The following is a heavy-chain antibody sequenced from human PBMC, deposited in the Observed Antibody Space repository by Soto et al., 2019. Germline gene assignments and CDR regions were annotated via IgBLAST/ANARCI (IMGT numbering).Heavy chain of an antibody. V-gene: IGHV3-66*01. D-gene: IGHD6-19*01. J-gene: IGHJ4*02. Sequence: GGSLRLSCAASGLTVSSNYLSWVRQAQGKGLEWVSVIYSGGTTCYADSVKGRFTISRDNSKNTLYLQMDSLRAEDTAVYYCATQGRASGWSPSFDYWGQGTLVTVSS. CDR1: GLTVSSNY. CDR2: IYSGGTT. CDR3: ATQGRASGWSPSFDY.